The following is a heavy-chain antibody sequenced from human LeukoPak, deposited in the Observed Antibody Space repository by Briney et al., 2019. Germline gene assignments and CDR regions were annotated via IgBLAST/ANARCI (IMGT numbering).Heavy chain of an antibody. CDR2: IAGNSSTK. CDR3: AKDLSYGDYGAFFDY. D-gene: IGHD4-17*01. Sequence: GGSLRLSCVTSGFTLSNYAIHWVRQAPGKGLEWVSVIAGNSSTKLYADSVKGRFTISRDNSKNTLYLQMHSLRAEDTAVYYCAKDLSYGDYGAFFDYWGQGTLVTVSS. V-gene: IGHV3-30*04. J-gene: IGHJ4*02. CDR1: GFTLSNYA.